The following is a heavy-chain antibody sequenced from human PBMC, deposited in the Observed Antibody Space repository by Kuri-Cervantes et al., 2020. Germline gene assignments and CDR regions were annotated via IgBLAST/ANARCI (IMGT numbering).Heavy chain of an antibody. CDR1: GFTFDGSA. J-gene: IGHJ4*02. CDR3: ARSYSYDTSGYFDY. CDR2: ISWNSGTM. D-gene: IGHD3-22*01. V-gene: IGHV3-9*01. Sequence: SLKISCAASGFTFDGSAMYWVRQAPGKGLEWVSNISWNSGTMGYADSVKGRFTISRDNSKNTLFLQMNSLRAEDTAVYYCARSYSYDTSGYFDYWGQGTLVTVSS.